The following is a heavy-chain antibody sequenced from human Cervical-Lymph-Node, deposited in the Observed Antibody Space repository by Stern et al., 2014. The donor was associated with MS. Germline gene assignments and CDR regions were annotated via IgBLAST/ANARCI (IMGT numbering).Heavy chain of an antibody. CDR3: ARGGETWACPNDLCYVDY. CDR1: GASITSGGYY. Sequence: VHLVESGPGLVRPSQTLSLTCTVSGASITSGGYYWSWIRQYPGKGLECIGYIYYSGSTYYNPSLESRVTISVDTSKNQFSLKLSSMTAADTAVYWCARGGETWACPNDLCYVDYWGQGTLVTVSS. CDR2: IYYSGST. D-gene: IGHD2-8*01. J-gene: IGHJ4*02. V-gene: IGHV4-31*03.